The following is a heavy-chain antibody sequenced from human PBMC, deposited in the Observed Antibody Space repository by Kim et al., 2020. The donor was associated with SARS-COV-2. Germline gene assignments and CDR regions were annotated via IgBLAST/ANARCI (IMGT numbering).Heavy chain of an antibody. V-gene: IGHV3-74*03. CDR3: ARDRAGGIPFDL. Sequence: TYADSVRGRFTVYRDNPKNTVYLQMVSLRVEDTAIYYCARDRAGGIPFDLWGQGALVTVSS. J-gene: IGHJ4*02. D-gene: IGHD2-2*02.